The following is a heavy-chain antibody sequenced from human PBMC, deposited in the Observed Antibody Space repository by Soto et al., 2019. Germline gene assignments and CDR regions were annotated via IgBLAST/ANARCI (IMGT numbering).Heavy chain of an antibody. Sequence: PSQTLSLTCTVSGGSIRSGGYYWSWIRQHPGKGLEWIGYIYYSGSTYYNPSLKSRVTISVDTSKNQFSLKLSSVTAADTAVYYCARLEMATILTTDYWGQGTLVTVSS. D-gene: IGHD5-12*01. V-gene: IGHV4-31*03. CDR1: GGSIRSGGYY. J-gene: IGHJ4*02. CDR2: IYYSGST. CDR3: ARLEMATILTTDY.